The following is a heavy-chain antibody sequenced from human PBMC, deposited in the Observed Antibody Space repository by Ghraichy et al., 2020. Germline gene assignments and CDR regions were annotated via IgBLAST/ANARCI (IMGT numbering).Heavy chain of an antibody. D-gene: IGHD6-19*01. CDR2: IYYTGST. V-gene: IGHV4-39*01. Sequence: SETLSLTCTVSGGSISSSSSYWAWIRQPPGKGLEWIGSIYYTGSTYYNPSLKSRVTISVDTSKNQFSLKLSSVTAADTAVYYCARHWTSGWSDYWGQGTLVTVSS. J-gene: IGHJ4*02. CDR1: GGSISSSSSY. CDR3: ARHWTSGWSDY.